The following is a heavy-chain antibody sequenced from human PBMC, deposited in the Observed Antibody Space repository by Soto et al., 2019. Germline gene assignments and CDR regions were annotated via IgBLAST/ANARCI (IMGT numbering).Heavy chain of an antibody. CDR1: GFTFSGSA. J-gene: IGHJ6*02. CDR3: TRTQSPSATTVTTHYYYYGMDV. Sequence: EVQLVESGGGLVQPGGSLKLSCAASGFTFSGSAMHWVRQASGKGLEWVGRIRSKANSYATAYAASMKGRFTISRDDSKNTAYLQMNSLKTEDTAVYYCTRTQSPSATTVTTHYYYYGMDVWGQGTTVTVSS. CDR2: IRSKANSYAT. D-gene: IGHD4-17*01. V-gene: IGHV3-73*02.